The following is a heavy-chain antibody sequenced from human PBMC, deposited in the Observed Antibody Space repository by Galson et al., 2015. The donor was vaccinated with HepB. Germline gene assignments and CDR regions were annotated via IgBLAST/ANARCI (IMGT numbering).Heavy chain of an antibody. D-gene: IGHD2-21*02. CDR2: ISGSAGST. CDR1: GFTFSSYA. CDR3: AREVTAINTNSRPRFDP. V-gene: IGHV3-23*01. Sequence: SLRLSCAASGFTFSSYAMSWVRQAPGKGLEWVSVISGSAGSTYYADSVKGRFTISRDNSKNTVYLQMNNLRAEDTAVYYCAREVTAINTNSRPRFDPWGQGTLVTVSS. J-gene: IGHJ5*02.